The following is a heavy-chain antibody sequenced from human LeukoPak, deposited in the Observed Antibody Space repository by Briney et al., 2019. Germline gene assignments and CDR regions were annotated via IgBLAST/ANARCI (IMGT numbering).Heavy chain of an antibody. J-gene: IGHJ6*02. D-gene: IGHD1-26*01. V-gene: IGHV3-66*01. CDR2: IYSGGRI. Sequence: GGSLRLSCAASGVTVSSNYMSWVRQAPGKGLEWVSVIYSGGRIDYADSVKGRFTISSDNSKNTLYPQMNSLRAEDTAVYYCARAAGSALYYNYGMDVWGQGTTVTVSS. CDR3: ARAAGSALYYNYGMDV. CDR1: GVTVSSNY.